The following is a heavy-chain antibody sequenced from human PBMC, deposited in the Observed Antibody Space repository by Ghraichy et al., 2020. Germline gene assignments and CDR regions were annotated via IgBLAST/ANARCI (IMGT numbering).Heavy chain of an antibody. CDR3: ARGQWLVRYGFDRWFDP. D-gene: IGHD6-19*01. J-gene: IGHJ5*02. Sequence: SGPTLVKPTQTLTLTCTFSGFSLSTSGVGVGWIRQPPGKALEWLALIYWDDDKRYSPSLKSRLTITKDTSKNQVVLTMTNMDPVDTATYYCARGQWLVRYGFDRWFDPWGQGTLVTVSS. V-gene: IGHV2-5*02. CDR1: GFSLSTSGVG. CDR2: IYWDDDK.